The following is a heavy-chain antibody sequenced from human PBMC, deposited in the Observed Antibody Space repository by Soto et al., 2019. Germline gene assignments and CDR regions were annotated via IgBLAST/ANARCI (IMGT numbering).Heavy chain of an antibody. CDR3: VRDRLASTKGRYDL. CDR1: GFVFKDYA. Sequence: EEQLVESGGGSVQPGGALRLSCVASGFVFKDYALHWVRQVPGKGLEWVSTINWTGFILGYADSVKGRFTISRDNAKRSLFLQMDSLRADDSALYFCVRDRLASTKGRYDLWGQGTLVSVSA. J-gene: IGHJ5*02. V-gene: IGHV3-9*01. CDR2: INWTGFIL. D-gene: IGHD2-21*01.